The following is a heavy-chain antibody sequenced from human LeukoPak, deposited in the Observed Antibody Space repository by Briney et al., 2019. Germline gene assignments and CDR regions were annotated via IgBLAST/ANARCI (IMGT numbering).Heavy chain of an antibody. CDR3: ATDWYFTPDH. Sequence: GGSLRLSCAASGSTFSHSWMHWFRQALGKGLVWVSRITSDGSLTSYADSVKGRFTISRDNAKNTLYLQMDSLRADDTAVYYCATDWYFTPDHWGQGTLVTVSS. CDR1: GSTFSHSW. J-gene: IGHJ4*02. CDR2: ITSDGSLT. D-gene: IGHD6-13*01. V-gene: IGHV3-74*01.